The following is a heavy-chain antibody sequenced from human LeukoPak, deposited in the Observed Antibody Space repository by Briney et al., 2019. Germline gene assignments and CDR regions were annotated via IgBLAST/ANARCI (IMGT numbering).Heavy chain of an antibody. CDR1: GYTFTGYY. Sequence: ASVKVSCKASGYTFTGYYMHWVRQAPGQGLEWMGWINPNSGGTNYAQKFQGRVTMTRDTSISTAYMELSRLRSDDTAVYYCAIIGGYCSSTSCYTTGGSDYYYYYMDVWGKGTAVTVSS. D-gene: IGHD2-2*02. CDR3: AIIGGYCSSTSCYTTGGSDYYYYYMDV. V-gene: IGHV1-2*02. CDR2: INPNSGGT. J-gene: IGHJ6*03.